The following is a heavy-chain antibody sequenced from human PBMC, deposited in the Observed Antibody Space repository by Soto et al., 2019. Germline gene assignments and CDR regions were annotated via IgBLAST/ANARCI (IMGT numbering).Heavy chain of an antibody. CDR3: AREWRRGGLLWFGELKY. CDR2: IKQDGSEK. Sequence: EVQLVESGGGLVQPGGSLRLSCAASGFTFSSYWMSWVRQAPGKGLEWVANIKQDGSEKYYVDSVKGRFTISRDNAKNSLYVQMNSLRAEDTAVYYCAREWRRGGLLWFGELKYWGQGTLVTVSS. J-gene: IGHJ4*02. V-gene: IGHV3-7*01. CDR1: GFTFSSYW. D-gene: IGHD3-10*01.